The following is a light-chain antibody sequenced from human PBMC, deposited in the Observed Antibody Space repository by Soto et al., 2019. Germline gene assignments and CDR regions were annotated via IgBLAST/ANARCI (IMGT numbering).Light chain of an antibody. CDR2: QDS. Sequence: SYELTQPPSVSVSPGQTASITCSGDKLGDKYACWYQQKPRQSPVLVIYQDSKRASGIPEPFSGSNSGNTATLTVSGTQAMDEAYYYCQAWDSSTYVVFGGGTKLTVL. CDR1: KLGDKY. J-gene: IGLJ2*01. CDR3: QAWDSSTYVV. V-gene: IGLV3-1*01.